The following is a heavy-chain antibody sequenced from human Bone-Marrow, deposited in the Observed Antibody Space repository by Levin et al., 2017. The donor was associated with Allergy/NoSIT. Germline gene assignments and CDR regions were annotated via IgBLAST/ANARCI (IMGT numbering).Heavy chain of an antibody. CDR3: AKEGNYDIMTGYYVYPSFYYGMDV. CDR1: GFSFKQYA. V-gene: IGHV3-23*01. CDR2: VTGSGGTA. D-gene: IGHD3-9*01. Sequence: SCAASGFSFKQYAMSWVRQAPGKGLEWVSAVTGSGGTAYYADSVKGRFTISRDHSENTVSLQMNSLRAEDTAVYYCAKEGNYDIMTGYYVYPSFYYGMDVWGQGTTVTVSS. J-gene: IGHJ6*02.